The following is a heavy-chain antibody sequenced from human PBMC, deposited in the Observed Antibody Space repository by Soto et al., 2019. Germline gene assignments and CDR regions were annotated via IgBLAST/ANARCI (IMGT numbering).Heavy chain of an antibody. V-gene: IGHV3-23*01. CDR3: TKANRYCSGANCFTFDY. CDR1: GFTFSNYA. CDR2: FSGGGGGT. D-gene: IGHD2-15*01. J-gene: IGHJ4*02. Sequence: GGSLRLSCTASGFTFSNYAMSWVRQAPGKGLEWVSTFSGGGGGTYYADSVKGRFTISRDNSKNTLSLQMNSLRAEDTAVYYCTKANRYCSGANCFTFDYWGLGTLVTVSS.